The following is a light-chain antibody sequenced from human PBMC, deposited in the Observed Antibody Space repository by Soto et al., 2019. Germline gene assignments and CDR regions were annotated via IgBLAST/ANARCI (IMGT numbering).Light chain of an antibody. CDR2: SNN. V-gene: IGLV1-44*01. J-gene: IGLJ2*01. CDR1: SSNIGGNT. CDR3: VAWDDSLNGVV. Sequence: QSVLTQPPSASGTPGQRVTISCSGSSSNIGGNTVNWYQQLPGTAPKLLIYSNNQRPSGVPDRFSGSKSGTSASLAMSGLQSDDEADYYCVAWDDSLNGVVFGGGTKLTVL.